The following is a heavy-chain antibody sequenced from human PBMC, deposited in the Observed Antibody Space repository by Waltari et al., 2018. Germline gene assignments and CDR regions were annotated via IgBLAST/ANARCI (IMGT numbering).Heavy chain of an antibody. J-gene: IGHJ4*02. CDR2: ISSNENTT. Sequence: EVQLVESGGGLVQPGGSLRLCCEASGFTFSSYWMHGVRQAPGKGLVWVSRISSNENTTTYADSVKGRFTISRDNAKNTLYLQMNSLRAEDTAVYYCARVEYSYGPYCFDSWGQGTPVTVSS. D-gene: IGHD5-18*01. V-gene: IGHV3-74*01. CDR3: ARVEYSYGPYCFDS. CDR1: GFTFSSYW.